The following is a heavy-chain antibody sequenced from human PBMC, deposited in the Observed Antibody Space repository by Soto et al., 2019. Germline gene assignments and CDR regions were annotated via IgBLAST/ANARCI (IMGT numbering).Heavy chain of an antibody. CDR2: IYHSGST. V-gene: IGHV4-30-2*01. CDR1: GGSISSGGYS. Sequence: TSETLSLTCAVSGGSISSGGYSWSWIRQPPGKGLEWIGYIYHSGSTYYNPSLKSRVTISVDRSKNQFSLKLSSVTAADTAVYYCARGLEQQLVYFDYWGQGTLVTVSS. D-gene: IGHD6-13*01. CDR3: ARGLEQQLVYFDY. J-gene: IGHJ4*02.